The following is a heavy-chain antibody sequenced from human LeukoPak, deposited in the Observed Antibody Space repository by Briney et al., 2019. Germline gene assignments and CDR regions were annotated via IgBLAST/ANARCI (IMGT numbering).Heavy chain of an antibody. J-gene: IGHJ4*02. Sequence: GGSLRLSCEASGFTFSNYWMYWVRQPPGKGLMWVSQISTDGSQTFYADSVKGRFTISRDNAQNTLFLQMDSLRPEDTAVYYCVRSLRSADFWGQGTLVTVSS. V-gene: IGHV3-74*01. CDR3: VRSLRSADF. CDR2: ISTDGSQT. CDR1: GFTFSNYW.